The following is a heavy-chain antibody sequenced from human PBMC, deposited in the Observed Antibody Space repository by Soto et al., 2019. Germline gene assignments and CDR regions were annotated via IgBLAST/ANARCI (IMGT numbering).Heavy chain of an antibody. J-gene: IGHJ1*01. Sequence: SETLSLTCTVSGGSISSYYWSWIRQPAGKGLEWIGHIYTSGSTNYNPSLKSRVTMSVDTSKNQFSLKLSSVTAADTAVYYCARDSPAGTVDYFQHWGQGTLVTVSS. V-gene: IGHV4-4*07. CDR2: IYTSGST. CDR1: GGSISSYY. D-gene: IGHD6-13*01. CDR3: ARDSPAGTVDYFQH.